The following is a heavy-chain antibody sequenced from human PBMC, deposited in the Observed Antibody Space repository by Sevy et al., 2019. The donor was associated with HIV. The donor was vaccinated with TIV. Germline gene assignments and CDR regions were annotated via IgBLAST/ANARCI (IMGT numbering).Heavy chain of an antibody. V-gene: IGHV3-9*01. CDR2: VSWNSRHI. CDR3: AKDINQGCDGINCYPYYYYFYGLDV. J-gene: IGHJ6*02. CDR1: GFSFNDHA. D-gene: IGHD2-21*01. Sequence: GGSLRLSCAASGFSFNDHAMHWVRLVPGKGLEWVSGVSWNSRHIGYADSVKGRFTISRDNANHFVFLDMNSLRPEDTAFYYCAKDINQGCDGINCYPYYYYFYGLDVWGQGTTVTVSS.